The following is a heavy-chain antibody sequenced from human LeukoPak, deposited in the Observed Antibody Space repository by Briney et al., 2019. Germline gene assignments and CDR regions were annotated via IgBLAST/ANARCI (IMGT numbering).Heavy chain of an antibody. CDR1: GGSISSYC. V-gene: IGHV4-4*07. D-gene: IGHD3-10*01. CDR3: ARDLPYGSGSYPDY. J-gene: IGHJ4*02. Sequence: SETLSLTCTVSGGSISSYCWSWIRQPAGKGLEWIGRIYTSGSTNYNPSLKSRVTMSVDTSKNPFSLKLSSVTAADTAVYYCARDLPYGSGSYPDYWGQGTLVTVSS. CDR2: IYTSGST.